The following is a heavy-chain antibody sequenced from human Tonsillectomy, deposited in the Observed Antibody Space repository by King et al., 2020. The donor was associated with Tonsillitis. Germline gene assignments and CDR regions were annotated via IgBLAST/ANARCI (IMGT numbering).Heavy chain of an antibody. CDR1: GFTFDDYA. Sequence: VQLVESGGGLVQPGRSLRLSCAASGFTFDDYAMHWVRQAPGKGLEWVSGISWNSGSIGYADSVKGRFTISRDNAKNSLYLQMNSLRAEDTALYYCAKDILFGGGSYYDYYYGMDVWGQGTTVTVSS. CDR2: ISWNSGSI. V-gene: IGHV3-9*01. CDR3: AKDILFGGGSYYDYYYGMDV. D-gene: IGHD1-26*01. J-gene: IGHJ6*02.